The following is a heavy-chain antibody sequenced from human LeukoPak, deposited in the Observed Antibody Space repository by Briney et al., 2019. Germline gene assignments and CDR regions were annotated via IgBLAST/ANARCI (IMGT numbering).Heavy chain of an antibody. J-gene: IGHJ4*02. Sequence: ASVKVSCKASGYTFTSYGISWVRQAPGQGLEWMGWISGYNGKTNYAEEFQGRVTMTTDTSTSTVYMELRNLRSDDTALYYCAKASAAVVVNRYYFDYWGKGTLVTVSS. CDR2: ISGYNGKT. CDR3: AKASAAVVVNRYYFDY. V-gene: IGHV1-18*01. D-gene: IGHD6-19*01. CDR1: GYTFTSYG.